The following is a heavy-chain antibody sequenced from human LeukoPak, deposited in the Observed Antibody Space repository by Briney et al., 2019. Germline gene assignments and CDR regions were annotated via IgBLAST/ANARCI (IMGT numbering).Heavy chain of an antibody. CDR1: GYTFTGYY. Sequence: ASVKVSCKASGYTFTGYYMHWVRQAPGQGLGWMGWINPNSGGTNYAQKFQGRVTMTRDTSISTAYMELSRLRSDDTAVYYCARGNDFWSGYPRYYMDVWGKGTTVTVSS. V-gene: IGHV1-2*02. CDR2: INPNSGGT. CDR3: ARGNDFWSGYPRYYMDV. D-gene: IGHD3-3*01. J-gene: IGHJ6*03.